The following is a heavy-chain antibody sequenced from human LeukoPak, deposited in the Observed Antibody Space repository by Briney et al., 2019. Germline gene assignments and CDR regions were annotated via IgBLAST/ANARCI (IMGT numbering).Heavy chain of an antibody. CDR2: ISRRGDTT. CDR3: SKATGPNSFRYIEY. J-gene: IGHJ4*02. D-gene: IGHD1-14*01. V-gene: IGHV3-23*01. Sequence: PGGSLRLSCAASGFTFSSYAMSWVRQAPGKGLEWVSGISRRGDTTYYTDSVKGRFTISRDNSNNTLYLQMNTLRADDTAVYYCSKATGPNSFRYIEYWGQGTLVTVSS. CDR1: GFTFSSYA.